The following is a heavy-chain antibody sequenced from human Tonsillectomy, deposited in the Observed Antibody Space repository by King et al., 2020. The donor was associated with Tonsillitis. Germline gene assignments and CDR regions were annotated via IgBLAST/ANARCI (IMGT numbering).Heavy chain of an antibody. V-gene: IGHV1-69*06. CDR1: GGTFSSYA. J-gene: IGHJ4*02. CDR3: TINSYGSYGFDY. CDR2: IIPIFGTA. D-gene: IGHD5-18*01. Sequence: QLVQSGAEVKKPGSSVKVSCKASGGTFSSYAITWVRQAPGQGLEWMGGIIPIFGTANYAQKFQGRVTITAAKSTSTAYMELSSLRSEDTAVYYCTINSYGSYGFDYWGQGTLVTVSS.